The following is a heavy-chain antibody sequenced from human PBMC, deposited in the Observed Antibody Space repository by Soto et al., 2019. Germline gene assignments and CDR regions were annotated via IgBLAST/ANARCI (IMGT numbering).Heavy chain of an antibody. D-gene: IGHD5-12*01. J-gene: IGHJ4*02. CDR2: IYNSVST. CDR3: AAGGGLPRYY. Sequence: PSETLSLTCSVSGGSMSNYYWSWIRQPPGKGLEWIGYIYNSVSTNYNPSLKSQVTISVDRSKNQFSLKLSSVTAADTAVYYCAAGGGLPRYYWGQGTLVTVSS. CDR1: GGSMSNYY. V-gene: IGHV4-59*12.